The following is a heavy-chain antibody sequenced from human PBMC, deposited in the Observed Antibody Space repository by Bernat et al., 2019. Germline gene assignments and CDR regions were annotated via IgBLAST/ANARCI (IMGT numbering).Heavy chain of an antibody. CDR1: GFSFSSYT. J-gene: IGHJ4*02. V-gene: IGHV3-21*01. CDR3: AKLRLFYDSSGYYEKPIDY. D-gene: IGHD3-22*01. CDR2: IGSSSSYI. Sequence: EVQLVESGGGLVKPGGSLRLSCAASGFSFSSYTMNWVRQAPGRGLEWVSSIGSSSSYIYYADSVKGRFTISRDNAKNSLFLQMNSLRAEDTAVYYCAKLRLFYDSSGYYEKPIDYWGQGTLVTVSA.